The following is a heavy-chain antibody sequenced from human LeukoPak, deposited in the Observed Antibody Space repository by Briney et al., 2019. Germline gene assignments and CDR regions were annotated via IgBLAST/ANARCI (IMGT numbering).Heavy chain of an antibody. D-gene: IGHD6-6*01. J-gene: IGHJ4*02. Sequence: KHSQTLSLTCAISGASVSSNSAAWNWIRQSPSRGLEWLGRTYYRSKWYNDYAVSVKSRITINPDTSKNQFSLQLNSVTPEDTAVYYCAREVLPYSSSSYFDYWGQGTLVTVSS. CDR3: AREVLPYSSSSYFDY. CDR2: TYYRSKWYN. CDR1: GASVSSNSAA. V-gene: IGHV6-1*01.